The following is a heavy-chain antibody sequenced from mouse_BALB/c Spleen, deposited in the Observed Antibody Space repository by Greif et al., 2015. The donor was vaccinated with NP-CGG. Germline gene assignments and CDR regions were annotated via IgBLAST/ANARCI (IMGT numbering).Heavy chain of an antibody. D-gene: IGHD2-14*01. CDR1: GFTYSSYG. CDR3: ANYRLAWFAY. Sequence: DVKLVESGGDLVKPGGSLKLSCAASGFTYSSYGMSWVRQTPDKRLEWVATISSGGSYTYYPDSVKGRFTISRDNAKNTLYLQMSSLKSEDTAMYYCANYRLAWFAYWGQGTLVTVSA. J-gene: IGHJ3*01. V-gene: IGHV5-6*02. CDR2: ISSGGSYT.